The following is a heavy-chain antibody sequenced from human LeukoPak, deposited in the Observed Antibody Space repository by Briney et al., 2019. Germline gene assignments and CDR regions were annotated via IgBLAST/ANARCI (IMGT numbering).Heavy chain of an antibody. V-gene: IGHV1-69*05. J-gene: IGHJ4*02. D-gene: IGHD1-1*01. CDR3: ATHDPGDYFDY. CDR1: GGTFSSYA. CDR2: IIPIFGTA. Sequence: SVKVSCKASGGTFSSYAISWVRQAPGQGLEWMGRIIPIFGTANYAQKFQGRVTITTDESTSTAYMELSSLRSEDTAVYYCATHDPGDYFDYWAQGTLVTVSS.